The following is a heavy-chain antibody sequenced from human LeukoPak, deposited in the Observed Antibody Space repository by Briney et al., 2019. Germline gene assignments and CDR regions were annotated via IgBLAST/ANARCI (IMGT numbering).Heavy chain of an antibody. CDR1: GFTFSNYN. V-gene: IGHV3-23*01. Sequence: GGSLRLSCAASGFTFSNYNMNWVRQPPGKGLEWVSFISVSGGRTYYADSVKGRFSISRDYSKNTLYLQMSSLRAEDTAIYYCAKDSWTGVLPTRDYYQYGMDVWGQGTTVTVSS. D-gene: IGHD1-26*01. J-gene: IGHJ6*02. CDR2: ISVSGGRT. CDR3: AKDSWTGVLPTRDYYQYGMDV.